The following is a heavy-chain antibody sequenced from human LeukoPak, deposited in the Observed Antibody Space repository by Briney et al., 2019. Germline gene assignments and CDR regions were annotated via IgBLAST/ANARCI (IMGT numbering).Heavy chain of an antibody. V-gene: IGHV4-4*07. D-gene: IGHD2-2*01. Sequence: SETLSLTCTVSGGSISSYYWSWIRQPAGKGLEWIGRIYTSGSTNYNPSLKSRVTMSVDTSKNQFSLKLSSVTAADTAVYYCARAKGNNIVVVPAAPLIAFDIWGQGTMVTVSS. CDR3: ARAKGNNIVVVPAAPLIAFDI. CDR1: GGSISSYY. J-gene: IGHJ3*02. CDR2: IYTSGST.